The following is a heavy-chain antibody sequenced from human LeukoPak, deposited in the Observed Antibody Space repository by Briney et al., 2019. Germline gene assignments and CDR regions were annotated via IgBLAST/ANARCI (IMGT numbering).Heavy chain of an antibody. CDR1: GLTFSVYA. CDR2: VTGTGGSP. J-gene: IGHJ1*01. D-gene: IGHD3-22*01. V-gene: IGHV3-23*01. CDR3: AKVVRYYERSAYEGSEYFQH. Sequence: GGSLRLSCAASGLTFSVYAMTWVRQAPGRGLEWVSSVTGTGGSPYYAESVKGRFTISRANSKNTLYLQMSSLRDGDTAVYYCAKVVRYYERSAYEGSEYFQHWGQGTLVTVSS.